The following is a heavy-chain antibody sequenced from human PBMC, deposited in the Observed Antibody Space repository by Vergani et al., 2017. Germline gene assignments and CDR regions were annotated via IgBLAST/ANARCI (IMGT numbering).Heavy chain of an antibody. D-gene: IGHD3-22*01. J-gene: IGHJ4*02. CDR3: AKSIYPRSSGYLFDY. CDR2: INSDGSST. V-gene: IGHV3-74*02. Sequence: VQLVESGGGVVQPGRSLRLSCAASGFTFSSYWMHWVRQAPGKGLVWVSRINSDGSSTSYADSVKGRFTISRDNAKNTLYLQMNSLRAEDTAVYYCAKSIYPRSSGYLFDYWGQGTLVTVSS. CDR1: GFTFSSYW.